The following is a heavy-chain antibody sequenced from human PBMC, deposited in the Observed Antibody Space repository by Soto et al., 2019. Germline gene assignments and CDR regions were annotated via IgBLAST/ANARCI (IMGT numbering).Heavy chain of an antibody. J-gene: IGHJ1*01. V-gene: IGHV3-7*01. CDR2: ISPDGNEK. Sequence: EEQLVESGGGLVQPGGSLRLSCAASGFPFRNEWMTWVRQAPMKGLEWVANISPDGNEKNYVDSVKGRFTISRDNANSFLYLQTDSLRVEDTAVYDCVRGHFWGQGTLVTVSS. CDR1: GFPFRNEW. CDR3: VRGHF.